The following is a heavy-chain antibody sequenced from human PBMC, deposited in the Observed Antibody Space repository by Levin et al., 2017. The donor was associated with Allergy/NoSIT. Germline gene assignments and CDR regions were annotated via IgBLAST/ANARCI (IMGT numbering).Heavy chain of an antibody. D-gene: IGHD1-1*01. Sequence: PGESLKISCAASGFTFSSYGMHWVRQAPGKGLEWVAVIWHDGSNKYYADSVKGRFTISRDNSKNTLYLQMNSLRAEDTAVYYCARRMEFEYWGQGTLVTVSS. J-gene: IGHJ4*02. V-gene: IGHV3-33*01. CDR1: GFTFSSYG. CDR3: ARRMEFEY. CDR2: IWHDGSNK.